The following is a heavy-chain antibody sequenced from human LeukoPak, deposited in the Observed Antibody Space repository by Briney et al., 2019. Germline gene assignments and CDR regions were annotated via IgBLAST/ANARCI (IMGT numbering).Heavy chain of an antibody. V-gene: IGHV3-30*04. CDR3: AKGYGSSEDSSGYTDAFDI. CDR1: GFTFSSYA. D-gene: IGHD3-22*01. J-gene: IGHJ3*02. CDR2: ISYDGSNK. Sequence: GRSLRLSCAASGFTFSSYAMHWVRQAPGKGLEWVAVISYDGSNKYYADFVKGRFTISRDNSKNTLYLQMNSLRAEDTAVYYCAKGYGSSEDSSGYTDAFDIWGQGTMVTVSS.